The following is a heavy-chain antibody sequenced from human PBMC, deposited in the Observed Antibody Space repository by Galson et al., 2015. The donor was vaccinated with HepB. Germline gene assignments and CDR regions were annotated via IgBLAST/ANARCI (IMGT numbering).Heavy chain of an antibody. J-gene: IGHJ4*02. V-gene: IGHV3-21*06. CDR3: VSLGPETMESF. Sequence: SLRLSCAASGFTFKSYSMNWVRQAPGKGLEWVSSISAGGKYIYYGDSLKGRCTISRDNAKSLLFLQMNSLRAEDTAVYFCVSLGPETMESFWGQGTLVTVSS. D-gene: IGHD3-3*01. CDR2: ISAGGKYI. CDR1: GFTFKSYS.